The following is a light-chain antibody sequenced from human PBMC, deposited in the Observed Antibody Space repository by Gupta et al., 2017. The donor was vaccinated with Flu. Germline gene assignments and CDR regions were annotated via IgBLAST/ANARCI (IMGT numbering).Light chain of an antibody. J-gene: IGKJ2*01. CDR1: QSVRSGL. Sequence: GERATLSCRASQSVRSGLLAWYQQRPGQAPRLLIYGASSRATGIPDRFSGSGSGTDFTLTINTLEPEDFAVYFCQHYDSSPYTFGQGTNLEI. CDR3: QHYDSSPYT. V-gene: IGKV3-20*01. CDR2: GAS.